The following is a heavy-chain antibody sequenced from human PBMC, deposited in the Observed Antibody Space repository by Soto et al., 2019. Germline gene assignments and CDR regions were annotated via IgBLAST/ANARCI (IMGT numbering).Heavy chain of an antibody. CDR1: GGTFSSYA. CDR3: ARNQLLHPYYYYYGMDV. Sequence: KVSCKASGGTFSSYAISWVRQAPGQGLEWMGGIIPIFGTANYAQKFQGRVTITADESTSTAYMELSSLRSEDTAVYYCARNQLLHPYYYYYGMDVWGQGTTVTVSS. V-gene: IGHV1-69*01. CDR2: IIPIFGTA. J-gene: IGHJ6*02. D-gene: IGHD2-21*01.